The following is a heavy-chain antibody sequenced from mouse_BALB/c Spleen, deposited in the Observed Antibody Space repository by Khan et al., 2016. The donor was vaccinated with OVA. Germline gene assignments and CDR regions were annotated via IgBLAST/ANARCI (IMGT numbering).Heavy chain of an antibody. D-gene: IGHD4-1*01. Sequence: VQLKQSGGDLVKPGGSLKLSCAASGFSFSSYSMSWVRQTPDKRLEWVATISSGGDYTYYPDIVKGRFTISRDNAKNTLYLQMSSLKSEDTAMYYCASHFTGSFAYWGQGTLVTVSA. CDR2: ISSGGDYT. V-gene: IGHV5-6*01. CDR3: ASHFTGSFAY. CDR1: GFSFSSYS. J-gene: IGHJ3*01.